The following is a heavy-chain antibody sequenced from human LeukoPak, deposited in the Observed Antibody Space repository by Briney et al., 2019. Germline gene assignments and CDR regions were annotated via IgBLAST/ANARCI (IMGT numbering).Heavy chain of an antibody. J-gene: IGHJ4*02. V-gene: IGHV1-69*05. Sequence: SVKVSCKASGGTFSSYAISWVRQAPGQGLEWMGRIIPIFGTANYAQKFQGRVTITTDESTSAAYMELSSLRSEDTAVYYCASGYSYGPYYFDYWGQGTLVTVSS. CDR1: GGTFSSYA. CDR2: IIPIFGTA. D-gene: IGHD5-18*01. CDR3: ASGYSYGPYYFDY.